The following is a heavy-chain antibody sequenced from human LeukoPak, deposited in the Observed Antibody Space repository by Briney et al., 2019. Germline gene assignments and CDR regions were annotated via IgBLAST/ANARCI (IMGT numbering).Heavy chain of an antibody. J-gene: IGHJ4*02. CDR3: ARTTVTTVPY. V-gene: IGHV3-21*01. D-gene: IGHD4-17*01. CDR1: GFTFSSYS. CDR2: ISSSSSYI. Sequence: GGSLRLSCAASGFTFSSYSMNRFRQAPGKGLEWVSSISSSSSYIYYADSVKGRFTISRDNAKNSLYLQMNSLRAEDTAVYYCARTTVTTVPYWGQGTLVTVSS.